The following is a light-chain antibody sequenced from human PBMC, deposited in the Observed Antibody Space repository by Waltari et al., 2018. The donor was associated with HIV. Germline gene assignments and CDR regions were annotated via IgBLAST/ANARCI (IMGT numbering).Light chain of an antibody. CDR3: GTWDGSLNVWV. V-gene: IGLV1-51*01. J-gene: IGLJ3*02. Sequence: QSVLTQPPSVSAASGQKVTISCSGSSSNIGNNFVSWYQQLPGIAPKLLLYDNTMRPSGNPDRFSGSKSGTSATLAITGLQTGDEADYYCGTWDGSLNVWVFGGGTKVTV. CDR1: SSNIGNNF. CDR2: DNT.